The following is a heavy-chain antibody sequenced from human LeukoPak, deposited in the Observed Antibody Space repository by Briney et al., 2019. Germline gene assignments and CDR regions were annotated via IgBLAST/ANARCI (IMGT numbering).Heavy chain of an antibody. CDR3: ARRVTTILNWFDP. Sequence: GAPVKVSCKASGYTFTGYYMHWVRQAPGQGLERMGWINPNSGGTNYAQKFQGRVTMTRDTSISTAYMELSRLRSDDTAVYYCARRVTTILNWFDPWGQGTLVTVSS. J-gene: IGHJ5*02. CDR2: INPNSGGT. V-gene: IGHV1-2*02. D-gene: IGHD4-17*01. CDR1: GYTFTGYY.